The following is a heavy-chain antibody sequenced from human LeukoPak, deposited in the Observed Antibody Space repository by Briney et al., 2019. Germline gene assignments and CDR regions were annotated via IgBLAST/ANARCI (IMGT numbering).Heavy chain of an antibody. CDR1: GGTFSSYA. Sequence: SVKVSCKASGGTFSSYAISWVRQAPGQGLEWMGGIIPIFGTANYAQKFQGRVTMTTDTSTSTAYMELRSLRSDDTAVYYCARVGIAAAGTDYWGQGTLVTVSS. V-gene: IGHV1-69*05. CDR2: IIPIFGTA. CDR3: ARVGIAAAGTDY. J-gene: IGHJ4*02. D-gene: IGHD6-13*01.